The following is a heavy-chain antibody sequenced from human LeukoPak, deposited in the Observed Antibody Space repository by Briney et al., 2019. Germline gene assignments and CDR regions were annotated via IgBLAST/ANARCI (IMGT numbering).Heavy chain of an antibody. Sequence: QTGGSLRLSCAASGFTFSRYNMNWVRQAPGKGLEWVSYISSCGSTINYADSVKGRFTISRDNAKNSLYLQMNSLTAEDTAVYYCARDLGNGDYFDYWGQGTLVTVSS. J-gene: IGHJ4*02. CDR2: ISSCGSTI. CDR1: GFTFSRYN. V-gene: IGHV3-48*01. D-gene: IGHD2-8*01. CDR3: ARDLGNGDYFDY.